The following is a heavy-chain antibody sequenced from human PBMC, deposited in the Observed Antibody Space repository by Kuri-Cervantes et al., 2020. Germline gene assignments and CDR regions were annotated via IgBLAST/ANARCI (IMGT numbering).Heavy chain of an antibody. CDR2: ISYDGSNK. J-gene: IGHJ4*02. V-gene: IGHV3-30*03. CDR1: GFTFSSYG. CDR3: ARESYSSSWFLFDY. Sequence: LSLTCAASGFTFSSYGMHWVRQAPGKGLEWVAVISYDGSNKYYADSVKGRFTISRDNSKNTLYLQMNSLRAEDTAVYYCARESYSSSWFLFDYWGQGTLVTVSS. D-gene: IGHD6-13*01.